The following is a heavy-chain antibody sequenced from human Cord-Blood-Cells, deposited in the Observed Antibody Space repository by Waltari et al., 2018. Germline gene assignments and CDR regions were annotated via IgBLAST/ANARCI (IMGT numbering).Heavy chain of an antibody. V-gene: IGHV4-34*01. D-gene: IGHD7-27*01. CDR1: GGSFSGYY. J-gene: IGHJ3*02. Sequence: QVQLQQWGAGLLKPSETLSLTCAVYGGSFSGYYWSWIRQPPGKGLEWIGEINQSGSTNSNPSLNIQDTISVDASKNQFSLKLSSVTAADTAVYYCARQLSWGWFAFDIGGQGTMVTVSS. CDR2: INQSGST. CDR3: ARQLSWGWFAFDI.